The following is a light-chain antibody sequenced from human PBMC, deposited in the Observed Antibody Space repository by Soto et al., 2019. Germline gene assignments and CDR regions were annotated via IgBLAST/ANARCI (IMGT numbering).Light chain of an antibody. CDR1: SSNIGAGYA. V-gene: IGLV1-40*01. CDR2: DNN. CDR3: QSYDNSHDWDVV. J-gene: IGLJ2*01. Sequence: QSVLTQPPSVSGAPGQRVTISCTGSSSNIGAGYAVHWYQQLPGTAPKLLISDNNNRPSGVPDRFSGSKSGTSDSLAITGLQAEDEADYYCQSYDNSHDWDVVFGGGTKLTVL.